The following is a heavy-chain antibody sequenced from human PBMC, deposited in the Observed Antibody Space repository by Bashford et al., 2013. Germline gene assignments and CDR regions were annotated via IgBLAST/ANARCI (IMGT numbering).Heavy chain of an antibody. CDR2: INPNSGGT. CDR3: ARVSSTAIITD. J-gene: IGHJ4*02. D-gene: IGHD5-18*01. Sequence: VASVKVSCKASGYTFTDYYVHWVRRAPGQGLEWMGWINPNSGGTDYAQKFQGRVTMTRDTSITTAYMELSRLRSDDTAVYYCARVSSTAIITDWGQGTLVTVSS. V-gene: IGHV1-2*02. CDR1: GYTFTDYY.